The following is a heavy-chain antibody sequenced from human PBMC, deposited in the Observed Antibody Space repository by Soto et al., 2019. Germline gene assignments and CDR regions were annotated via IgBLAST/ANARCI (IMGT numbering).Heavy chain of an antibody. J-gene: IGHJ4*02. CDR1: GFTLSNYW. CDR3: TSHSPEDMIRK. CDR2: INKTNNYAT. V-gene: IGHV3-73*01. Sequence: PGGSLRLSCAASGFTLSNYWMTWVRQAPGKGLEWVANINKTNNYATAYAASVKGRFTISRDDSKNTAYLQLNSLKTEDTAVYYCTSHSPEDMIRKWGQGTLVTVSS. D-gene: IGHD2-15*01.